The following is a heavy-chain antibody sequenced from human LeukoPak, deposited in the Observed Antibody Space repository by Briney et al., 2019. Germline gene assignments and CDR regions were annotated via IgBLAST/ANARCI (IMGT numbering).Heavy chain of an antibody. CDR1: GYTFTSYG. CDR3: ARGSGRDGYNTDAFDI. V-gene: IGHV1-18*01. Sequence: GASVEVSCKASGYTFTSYGISWVRQAPGQGLEWMGWISAYSGNTNYAQKLQGRVTMTTGTSTSTAYMELRSLRSDDTAVYYCARGSGRDGYNTDAFDIWGQGTMVTVSS. J-gene: IGHJ3*02. CDR2: ISAYSGNT. D-gene: IGHD5-24*01.